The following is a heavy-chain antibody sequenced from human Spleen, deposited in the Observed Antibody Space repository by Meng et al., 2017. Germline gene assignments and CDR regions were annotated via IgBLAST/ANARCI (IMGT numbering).Heavy chain of an antibody. CDR3: ARVSRGWSGYYGY. V-gene: IGHV4-34*01. CDR2: INHSGST. J-gene: IGHJ4*02. CDR1: GWTFSGYY. D-gene: IGHD3-3*01. Sequence: QVQLQQWGAGLFKPSETLSLTCAGDGWTFSGYYWSWIRQPPGKGLEWIGEINHSGSTNYNPSLKSRVTISVDTSKNQFSLKLSSVTAADTAVYYCARVSRGWSGYYGYWGQGTLVTVSS.